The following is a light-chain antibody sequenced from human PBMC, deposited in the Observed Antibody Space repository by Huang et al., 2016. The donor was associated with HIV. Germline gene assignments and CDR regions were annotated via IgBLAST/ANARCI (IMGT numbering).Light chain of an antibody. V-gene: IGKV3-15*01. Sequence: EIVMTQSPATLSVSPGERATLSCRAGQSVSRSLAWYQQKPGQAPRLLIYGASTRATGIPARFSGSGSGTEFTLTISSLQSEDFAVYYCQQYDNWPPTFGQGTKVEIK. CDR3: QQYDNWPPT. J-gene: IGKJ1*01. CDR2: GAS. CDR1: QSVSRS.